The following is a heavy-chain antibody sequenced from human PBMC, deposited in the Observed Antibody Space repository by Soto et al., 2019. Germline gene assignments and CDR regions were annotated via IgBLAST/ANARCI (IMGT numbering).Heavy chain of an antibody. CDR1: GGSISSSSYY. CDR3: AREGVPAVSSPSGVVDY. D-gene: IGHD2-2*01. Sequence: SETLSLTCTVSGGSISSSSYYWGWIRQPPGKGLEWIGSIYYSGSTYYNPSLKSRVTISVDTSKNQFSLKLSSVTAADTAVYYCAREGVPAVSSPSGVVDYWGQGTLVTVSS. CDR2: IYYSGST. J-gene: IGHJ4*02. V-gene: IGHV4-39*02.